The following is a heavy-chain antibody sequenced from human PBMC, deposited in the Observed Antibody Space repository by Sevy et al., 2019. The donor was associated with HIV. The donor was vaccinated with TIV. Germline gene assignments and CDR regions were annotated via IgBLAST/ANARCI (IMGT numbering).Heavy chain of an antibody. CDR2: SYNDGRT. CDR3: VREVGHLMRIDY. Sequence: SETLSLTCAVSGDSISSDSWWTWVRQSPEKGLEWIGESYNDGRTNYNPSLWGRATISVDMSKNQFSLDLTSVTAADTAVYYCVREVGHLMRIDYWGQGTLVTVSS. CDR1: GDSISSDSW. J-gene: IGHJ4*02. V-gene: IGHV4-4*02.